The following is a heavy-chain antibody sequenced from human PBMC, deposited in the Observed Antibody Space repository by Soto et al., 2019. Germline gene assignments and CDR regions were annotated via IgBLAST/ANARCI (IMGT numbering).Heavy chain of an antibody. CDR1: GYTFTSYD. Sequence: ASVKVSCKASGYTFTSYDINWVRQATGQGLEWMGWMNPNSGNTGYAQKFQGRVTMTRNTSISTAYMELSSLRSEDTAVYYCARGLRQQLCMDVWGKGTTVTVSS. J-gene: IGHJ6*03. CDR2: MNPNSGNT. D-gene: IGHD6-13*01. CDR3: ARGLRQQLCMDV. V-gene: IGHV1-8*01.